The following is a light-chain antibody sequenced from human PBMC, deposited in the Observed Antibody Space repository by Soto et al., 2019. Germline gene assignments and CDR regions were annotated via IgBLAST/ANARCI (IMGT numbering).Light chain of an antibody. CDR2: DAS. J-gene: IGKJ3*01. Sequence: DIQMTQSPSSLSASVGDRVTITCQASQDISNYLNWYQQKPGKAPKLLIYDASNLETGVPSRFSGSGSGTEFTFTISSLQPEDIATYYCQQYDNLPFTFGPGTKVEIK. V-gene: IGKV1-33*01. CDR3: QQYDNLPFT. CDR1: QDISNY.